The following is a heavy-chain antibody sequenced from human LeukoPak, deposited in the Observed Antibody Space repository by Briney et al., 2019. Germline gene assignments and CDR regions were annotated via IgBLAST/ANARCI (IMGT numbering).Heavy chain of an antibody. Sequence: GESLKISCKGSGYSFTSYWISWVRQMPGKGLEWMGRIDPSDSYTNYSPSFQGHVTISADKSISTAYLQWSSLKASDTAMYYCARLNYRSSSTSCKNRYYYGMDVWGQGTTVTVSS. J-gene: IGHJ6*02. CDR2: IDPSDSYT. V-gene: IGHV5-10-1*01. D-gene: IGHD2-2*01. CDR1: GYSFTSYW. CDR3: ARLNYRSSSTSCKNRYYYGMDV.